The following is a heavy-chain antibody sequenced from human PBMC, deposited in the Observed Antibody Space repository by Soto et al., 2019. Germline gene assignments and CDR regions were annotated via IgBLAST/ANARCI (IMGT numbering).Heavy chain of an antibody. CDR3: AREWQQLGQGDYYYYAMDV. CDR1: GYTFADYG. Sequence: VQLVQSGSEVKRPGASVKVSCKASGYTFADYGISWVRQAPGQGLEWMGWISTYNGRTNYAQNVQGRVTLTTDTSTNTAYMELRSLRSDDTAVYYCAREWQQLGQGDYYYYAMDVWGQGTTVTVSS. D-gene: IGHD6-13*01. J-gene: IGHJ6*02. V-gene: IGHV1-18*01. CDR2: ISTYNGRT.